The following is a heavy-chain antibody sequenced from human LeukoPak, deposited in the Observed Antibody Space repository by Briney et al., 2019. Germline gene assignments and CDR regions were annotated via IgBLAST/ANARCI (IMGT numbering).Heavy chain of an antibody. Sequence: PGGSLRLSCAASGFTVSTNYMTWVRQAPGKGLEWVSVIYSDGTTYYSDSVKGRFTISRDNSKNTVYLQMNSLRAEDTAVYYCARGLGYGSGPVEHWGQGTLVTLSS. CDR1: GFTVSTNY. CDR3: ARGLGYGSGPVEH. D-gene: IGHD3-10*01. CDR2: IYSDGTT. J-gene: IGHJ4*02. V-gene: IGHV3-53*01.